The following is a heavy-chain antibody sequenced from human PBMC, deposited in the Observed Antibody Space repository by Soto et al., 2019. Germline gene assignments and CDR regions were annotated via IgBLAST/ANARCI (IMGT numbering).Heavy chain of an antibody. Sequence: SETLSLTCTVSGGSISSGGYYWSWIRQHPGKGLEWIGYIYYSGSTYYNPSLKSRVTISVDTSKNQFSLKLSSVTAADTAVYYCAREIAAALSFDYWGQGTLVTVS. J-gene: IGHJ4*02. CDR1: GGSISSGGYY. CDR3: AREIAAALSFDY. CDR2: IYYSGST. D-gene: IGHD6-13*01. V-gene: IGHV4-31*03.